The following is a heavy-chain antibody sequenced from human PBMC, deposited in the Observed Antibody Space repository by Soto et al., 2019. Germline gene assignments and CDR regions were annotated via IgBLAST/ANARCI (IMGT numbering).Heavy chain of an antibody. Sequence: GGSLRLSCAASGFTFSSYSMNWVRQAPGKGLEWVSYISSSSSTIYYADSVKGRFTISRDNAKNSLYLQMNSLRAEDTAVYYCARDITYSSSFCLDYWGQGTLVTVSS. V-gene: IGHV3-48*01. CDR2: ISSSSSTI. D-gene: IGHD6-6*01. CDR3: ARDITYSSSFCLDY. CDR1: GFTFSSYS. J-gene: IGHJ4*02.